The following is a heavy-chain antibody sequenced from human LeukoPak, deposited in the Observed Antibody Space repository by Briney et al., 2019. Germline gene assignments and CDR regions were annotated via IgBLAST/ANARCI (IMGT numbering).Heavy chain of an antibody. CDR2: ISRSSSHI. CDR3: ASDILTGPYYYYGMDV. CDR1: GFTFSSYS. V-gene: IGHV3-21*01. Sequence: GGSLRLSCAASGFTFSSYSMNWVRQAPGKGLGWVSSISRSSSHIYYVDSVKGRFTISRDNAKNSLYLQMNSLRAEDTAVYYCASDILTGPYYYYGMDVWGQGTTVTVSS. D-gene: IGHD3-9*01. J-gene: IGHJ6*02.